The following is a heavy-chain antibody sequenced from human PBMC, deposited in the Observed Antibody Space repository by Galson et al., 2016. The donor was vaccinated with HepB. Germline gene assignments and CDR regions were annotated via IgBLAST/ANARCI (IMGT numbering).Heavy chain of an antibody. D-gene: IGHD5-12*01. CDR2: IWYDGGNK. CDR3: ARDWGRVATMSGALDI. CDR1: GFTFSSYG. J-gene: IGHJ3*02. V-gene: IGHV3-33*01. Sequence: SLRLSCAASGFTFSSYGMHWVRQAPGKGLEWVAVIWYDGGNKYYADSVKGRFTISRDNSKNTLYLQMNSLRAEDTAVYYCARDWGRVATMSGALDIWGQGTMVTFSS.